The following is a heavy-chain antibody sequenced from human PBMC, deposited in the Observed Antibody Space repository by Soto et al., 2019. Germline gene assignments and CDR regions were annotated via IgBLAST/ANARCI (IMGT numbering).Heavy chain of an antibody. CDR1: GFTVSSNY. V-gene: IGHV3-53*01. Sequence: WGSLRLSCAASGFTVSSNYMSWFRQAPGKGLEWVSVIYSDGSTYYADSVKGRFTISRDNSKNMLYLQMNSLRAEDTAVYYCARDRSGSPGYYGMDVWGQGTTVTVSS. D-gene: IGHD3-10*01. CDR2: IYSDGST. J-gene: IGHJ6*02. CDR3: ARDRSGSPGYYGMDV.